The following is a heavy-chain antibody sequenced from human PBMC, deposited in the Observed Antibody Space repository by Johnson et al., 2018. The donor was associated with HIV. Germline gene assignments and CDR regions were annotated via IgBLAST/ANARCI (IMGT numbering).Heavy chain of an antibody. J-gene: IGHJ3*02. Sequence: QVHLVESGGGVVRPGGSLRLSCAASLFTFDDYGMHWVRQAPGKGLEWVAVMSFDGNNRYYADSVKGRFTISRDNSKNTLYLQINSRRAEDTAVYYCARGDFWSGYPDAFDIWGQGTMVTVSS. V-gene: IGHV3-30*03. D-gene: IGHD3-3*01. CDR3: ARGDFWSGYPDAFDI. CDR1: LFTFDDYG. CDR2: MSFDGNNR.